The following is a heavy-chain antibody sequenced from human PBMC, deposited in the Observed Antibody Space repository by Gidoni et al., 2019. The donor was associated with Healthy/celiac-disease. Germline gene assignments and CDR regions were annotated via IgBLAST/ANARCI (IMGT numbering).Heavy chain of an antibody. CDR1: GYSFTSNW. J-gene: IGHJ4*02. CDR2: IDPSDSYT. V-gene: IGHV5-10-1*03. CDR3: ARHPDLGDSSSWTFDY. D-gene: IGHD6-13*01. Sequence: EVKLVQSGAEVQKHGASLRISCKGFGYSFTSNWIGGVRQMPGKGLEWMGRIDPSDSYTNYSPSIQGHVTISADKSISTAYLQWSSLKSSDTAMYYCARHPDLGDSSSWTFDYWGQGTLVTVSS.